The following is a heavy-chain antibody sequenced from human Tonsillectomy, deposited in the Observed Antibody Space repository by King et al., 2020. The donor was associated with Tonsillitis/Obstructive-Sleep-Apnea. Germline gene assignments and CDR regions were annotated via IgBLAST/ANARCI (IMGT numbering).Heavy chain of an antibody. J-gene: IGHJ5*02. Sequence: VQLVESGGGVVQPGRSLRLSCAASGFTFSSYGMHWVRQAPGKGLEWVAVIWYDGSNKYYADSVKGRFTISRDNSKNTLYLQMNSLRAEETAVYYCARDPARPAVAGENWFDPWGQGTLVTVSS. CDR3: ARDPARPAVAGENWFDP. CDR2: IWYDGSNK. D-gene: IGHD6-19*01. CDR1: GFTFSSYG. V-gene: IGHV3-33*01.